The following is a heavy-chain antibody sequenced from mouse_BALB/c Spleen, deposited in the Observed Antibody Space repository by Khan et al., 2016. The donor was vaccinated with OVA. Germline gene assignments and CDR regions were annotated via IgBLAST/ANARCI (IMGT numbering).Heavy chain of an antibody. D-gene: IGHD2-10*01. CDR3: ARQPYYHYNIMDY. CDR2: IWSDGST. J-gene: IGHJ4*01. Sequence: VELVESGPGLAAPSQSLSITCTISGFSLTSYGVHWVRQPPGKGLEWLVVIWSDGSTNYISALKSRLTITKDNSQSQVFLKMNSLQTDDTAIYFCARQPYYHYNIMDYWGQGTSVTVSS. CDR1: GFSLTSYG. V-gene: IGHV2-6-1*01.